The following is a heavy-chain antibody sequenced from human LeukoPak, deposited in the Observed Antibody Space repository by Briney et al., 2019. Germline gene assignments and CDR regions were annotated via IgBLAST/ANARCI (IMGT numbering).Heavy chain of an antibody. D-gene: IGHD4-23*01. V-gene: IGHV4-61*01. CDR1: GGSFSSGSYY. J-gene: IGHJ4*02. Sequence: SETLSLTCTVSGGSFSSGSYYWSWIRQPPGTGLEWIGYIYYSGSTNYNPSLKSRVTISVDTSKNQFSLKLSSVTAADTAVYYCARDRGGEYYFDYWGQGTLVTVSS. CDR3: ARDRGGEYYFDY. CDR2: IYYSGST.